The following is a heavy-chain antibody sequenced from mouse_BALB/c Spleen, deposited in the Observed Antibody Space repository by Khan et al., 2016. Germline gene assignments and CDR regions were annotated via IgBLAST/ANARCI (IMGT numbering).Heavy chain of an antibody. CDR2: IYPYNGGT. V-gene: IGHV1S29*02. CDR3: ARSNDGYFDV. J-gene: IGHJ1*01. D-gene: IGHD2-12*01. CDR1: GYTFTDYN. Sequence: VQLQQSGPDLVKPGASVKISCKASGYTFTDYNMHWVKQSHGKSLEWIGYIYPYNGGTGYNQKFKNKATLTVDNSSSTASMELRSLTSEDSAVYYCARSNDGYFDVWGAGTTVTVSS.